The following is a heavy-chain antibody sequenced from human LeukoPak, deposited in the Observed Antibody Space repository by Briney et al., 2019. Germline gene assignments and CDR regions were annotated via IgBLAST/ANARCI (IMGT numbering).Heavy chain of an antibody. V-gene: IGHV3-11*04. D-gene: IGHD3-9*01. CDR1: GFTFSDYY. J-gene: IGHJ4*02. CDR2: ISSSGSTI. Sequence: GGSLRLSCAASGFTFSDYYMSWIRQAPGKGLEWVSYISSSGSTIYYADSVKGRFTISRDNAKNSLYLQMNSLRAEDTAVYYCARDLTYYDILTGPAGFDYWGQGTLVTVSS. CDR3: ARDLTYYDILTGPAGFDY.